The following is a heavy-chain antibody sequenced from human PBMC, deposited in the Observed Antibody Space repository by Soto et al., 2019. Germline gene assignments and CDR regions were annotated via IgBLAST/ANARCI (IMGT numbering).Heavy chain of an antibody. CDR3: AKDESWDDAFDI. Sequence: GGSLRLSCAASGFSFSEYSMTWVRQAPGKGLQWVSAISGDTATTHYADSVKGRFTISRDNSKNTLYLQMNSLRAEDTAVYYCAKDESWDDAFDIWGQGTMVTVSS. D-gene: IGHD6-13*01. J-gene: IGHJ3*02. CDR1: GFSFSEYS. V-gene: IGHV3-23*01. CDR2: ISGDTATT.